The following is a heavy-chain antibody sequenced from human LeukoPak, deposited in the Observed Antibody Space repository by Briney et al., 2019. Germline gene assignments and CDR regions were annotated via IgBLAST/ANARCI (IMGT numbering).Heavy chain of an antibody. CDR1: GGSISSYY. J-gene: IGHJ4*02. D-gene: IGHD3-10*01. CDR2: IYYSGST. Sequence: SETLSLTCTVSGGSISSYYWSWIRQPPGKGLEWIGYIYYSGSTNYNPSLKSRVTISVDTSKNQFSLKLSSVTAADTAVYYCARSPRWGGFDYWGQGTLVTVSS. CDR3: ARSPRWGGFDY. V-gene: IGHV4-59*01.